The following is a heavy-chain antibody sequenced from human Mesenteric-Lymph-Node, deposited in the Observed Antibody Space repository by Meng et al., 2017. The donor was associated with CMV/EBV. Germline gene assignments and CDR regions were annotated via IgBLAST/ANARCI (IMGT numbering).Heavy chain of an antibody. Sequence: GGSLRLSCAASGFTFSSYWMHWVRQAPNKGLVWVSRINSDGSSRNYADSVKGRFTISRDNSKNTLYLQMNSLRAEDTAVYYCAKDHRDIVVMFWGQGTLVTVSS. D-gene: IGHD2-8*01. CDR3: AKDHRDIVVMF. V-gene: IGHV3-74*01. CDR2: INSDGSSR. CDR1: GFTFSSYW. J-gene: IGHJ4*02.